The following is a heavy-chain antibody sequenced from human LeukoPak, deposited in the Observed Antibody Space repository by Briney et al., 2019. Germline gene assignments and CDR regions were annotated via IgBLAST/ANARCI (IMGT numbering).Heavy chain of an antibody. Sequence: LPGGSLRLSCAASGLTFSNYGMSWVRQAPGKGLEWVSDISGSGGSTYYADSVKGRFTISRDNSKNTLYLQMNSLRAEDTAVYYCAELGTTMIGGVWGKGTTVTISS. CDR2: ISGSGGST. CDR1: GLTFSNYG. CDR3: AELGTTMIGGV. J-gene: IGHJ6*04. V-gene: IGHV3-23*01. D-gene: IGHD3-10*02.